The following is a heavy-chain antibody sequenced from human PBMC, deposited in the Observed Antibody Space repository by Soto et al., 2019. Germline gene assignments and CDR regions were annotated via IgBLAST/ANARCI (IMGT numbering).Heavy chain of an antibody. CDR2: ISYDGSNK. J-gene: IGHJ4*02. D-gene: IGHD2-15*01. CDR1: GFTFSSYS. V-gene: IGHV3-30-3*01. Sequence: QVQLVESGGGVVQPGRSLRLSCAASGFTFSSYSMHWVRQAPGKGLEWVAVISYDGSNKYYADSVKGRFTISRDNSKNTLYLQMNSLRAEDRAVYYCARNNRPYCSGGSSYSDYWGQGTLVTVSS. CDR3: ARNNRPYCSGGSSYSDY.